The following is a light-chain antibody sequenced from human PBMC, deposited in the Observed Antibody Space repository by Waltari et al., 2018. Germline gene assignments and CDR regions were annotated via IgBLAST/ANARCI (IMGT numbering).Light chain of an antibody. CDR2: EVT. Sequence: QSVLTQPPSATGSPGQSVTISCTGTNSDVGPYNYSSWYQQHPGKVPKLLIYEVTKRPSGVPDRFSGSKSGNTASLTVSGLQADDEADYYCSSYAHNNHFVFGTGTKVTVL. CDR1: NSDVGPYNY. V-gene: IGLV2-8*01. CDR3: SSYAHNNHFV. J-gene: IGLJ1*01.